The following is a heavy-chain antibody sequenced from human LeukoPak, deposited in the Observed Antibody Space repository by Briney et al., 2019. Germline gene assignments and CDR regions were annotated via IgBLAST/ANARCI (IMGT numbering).Heavy chain of an antibody. V-gene: IGHV3-21*01. CDR1: GFTFSSYS. Sequence: GGSLRLSCAASGFTFSSYSMNWVRQAPGKGLEWVSSISSSSSYIYYADSVKGRFTISRDNAKNSLYLQMNSLRAEDTAVYYCATRKYPTSAFDIWGQGTMVTVSS. J-gene: IGHJ3*02. CDR2: ISSSSSYI. CDR3: ATRKYPTSAFDI. D-gene: IGHD6-6*01.